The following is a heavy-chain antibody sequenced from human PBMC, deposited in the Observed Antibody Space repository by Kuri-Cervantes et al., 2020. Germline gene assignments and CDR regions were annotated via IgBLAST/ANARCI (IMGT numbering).Heavy chain of an antibody. J-gene: IGHJ6*03. CDR2: ISPYNGNT. CDR1: GYTFTSYD. V-gene: IGHV1-18*01. Sequence: ASVKVSCKASGYTFTSYDVSWVRQAPGQGLEWMGWISPYNGNTKYAQKFQGRVTITRDTSISTAYMELSSLRSEDTAVYYCAITGTYYYYYMDVWGKGTTVTVSS. D-gene: IGHD1-7*01. CDR3: AITGTYYYYYMDV.